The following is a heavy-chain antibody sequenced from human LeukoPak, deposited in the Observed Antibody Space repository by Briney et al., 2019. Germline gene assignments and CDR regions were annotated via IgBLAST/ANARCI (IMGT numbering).Heavy chain of an antibody. CDR3: AKDHDYGDYAVDY. Sequence: PGGSLRLSCAASGFTFSSYGMHWVRQAPGKGLEWLTFISYDGSNKYYADSVKGRFTISRDTSKNMLYLQMNSLRAEDTAVYHCAKDHDYGDYAVDYWGQGTLVTVSS. D-gene: IGHD4-17*01. V-gene: IGHV3-30*18. CDR1: GFTFSSYG. J-gene: IGHJ4*02. CDR2: ISYDGSNK.